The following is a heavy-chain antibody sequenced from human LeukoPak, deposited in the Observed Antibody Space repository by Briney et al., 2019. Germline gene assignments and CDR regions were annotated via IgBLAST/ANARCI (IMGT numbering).Heavy chain of an antibody. J-gene: IGHJ4*02. CDR2: INHSGST. CDR3: ARGPPYSSGWYGAY. CDR1: GGSFSGYY. D-gene: IGHD6-19*01. V-gene: IGHV4-34*01. Sequence: SETLSLTCAVYGGSFSGYYWSWICQPPGKGLEWIGEINHSGSTNYNPSLKSRVTISVDTSKNQFSLKLSSVTAADTAVYYCARGPPYSSGWYGAYWGQGTLVTVSS.